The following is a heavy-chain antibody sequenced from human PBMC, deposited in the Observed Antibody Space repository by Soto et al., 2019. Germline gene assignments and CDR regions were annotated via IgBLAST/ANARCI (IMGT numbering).Heavy chain of an antibody. D-gene: IGHD3-3*01. CDR3: ARARSRWTTLEY. Sequence: SETLSLSCIVSGDSVSTFYWSWIRQPPGKGLEWIGNVFDSGSTNYNPSLKSRVTISAETSKNHISLKLRSVTAADTAVYYCARARSRWTTLEYWGQGTLVTVSS. J-gene: IGHJ4*02. V-gene: IGHV4-59*02. CDR2: VFDSGST. CDR1: GDSVSTFY.